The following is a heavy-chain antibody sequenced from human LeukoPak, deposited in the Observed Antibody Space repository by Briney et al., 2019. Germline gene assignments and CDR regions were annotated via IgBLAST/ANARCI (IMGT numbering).Heavy chain of an antibody. V-gene: IGHV3-23*01. CDR2: ITGRGENI. CDR1: GFTVSSNY. Sequence: GGSLRLSCAASGFTVSSNYMSWVRQAPGKGLEWVSGITGRGENIYYAGSVKGRFTISRDNSKNTLYLQTNSLRAEDTAVYYCAKDRRLAAFDYGGQGTLVTVSS. CDR3: AKDRRLAAFDY. D-gene: IGHD6-25*01. J-gene: IGHJ4*02.